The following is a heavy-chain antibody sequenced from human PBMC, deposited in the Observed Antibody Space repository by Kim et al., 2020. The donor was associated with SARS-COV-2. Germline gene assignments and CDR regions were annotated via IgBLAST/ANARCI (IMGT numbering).Heavy chain of an antibody. CDR2: ISGRGGDT. D-gene: IGHD7-27*01. CDR3: ATYGDGFDF. V-gene: IGHV3-23*01. J-gene: IGHJ5*01. Sequence: GGSLRLSCAASEFTFSSYAMSWVRQAPGKGLEWVSPISGRGGDTYHADSVKGRFTISRDNSKNRLYLQMNSLRAEDTAVYYCATYGDGFDFWGQGTLVTVSS. CDR1: EFTFSSYA.